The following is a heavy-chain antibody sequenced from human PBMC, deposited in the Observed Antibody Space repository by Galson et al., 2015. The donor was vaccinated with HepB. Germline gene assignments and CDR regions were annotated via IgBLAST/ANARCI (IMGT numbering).Heavy chain of an antibody. V-gene: IGHV3-21*01. Sequence: SLRLSCAASGFTFSSYSMNWVRQAPGKGLEWVSSISSSSSYIYYADSVKGRFTISRDNAKNSLYLQMNSLRAEDTAVYYCARLEDCSGYDGSVDYWGQGTLVTVSS. D-gene: IGHD3-22*01. CDR2: ISSSSSYI. CDR1: GFTFSSYS. CDR3: ARLEDCSGYDGSVDY. J-gene: IGHJ4*02.